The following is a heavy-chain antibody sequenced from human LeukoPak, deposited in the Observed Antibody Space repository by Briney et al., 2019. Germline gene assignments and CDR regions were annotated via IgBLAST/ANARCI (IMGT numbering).Heavy chain of an antibody. Sequence: GESLKISCKGSGYSFTNYWIGWVRQMPGKGLEWMGIIYPGDSDTRNSPSFQGQVTISADKSISTAYLQWSSLKASDTAMYYCARRSSSTSHSYDYWGQGTLVTVSS. CDR3: ARRSSSTSHSYDY. D-gene: IGHD6-13*01. CDR1: GYSFTNYW. J-gene: IGHJ4*02. V-gene: IGHV5-51*01. CDR2: IYPGDSDT.